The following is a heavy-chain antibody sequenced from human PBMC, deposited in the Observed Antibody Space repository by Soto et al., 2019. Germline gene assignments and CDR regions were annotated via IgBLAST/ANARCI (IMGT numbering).Heavy chain of an antibody. CDR3: AKGPLIVVVPFDS. CDR1: GFTFSTYA. J-gene: IGHJ4*02. Sequence: EVQLLESGGGLVQPGGSLKLSCTASGFTFSTYAMSWVRQAPGKGLEWVSTITSLSSPYYADSVKGRFTISRENSNNTLYLKMNSLRDEDTAVYYCAKGPLIVVVPFDSWGQGTLVTVSS. CDR2: ITSLSSP. D-gene: IGHD2-15*01. V-gene: IGHV3-23*01.